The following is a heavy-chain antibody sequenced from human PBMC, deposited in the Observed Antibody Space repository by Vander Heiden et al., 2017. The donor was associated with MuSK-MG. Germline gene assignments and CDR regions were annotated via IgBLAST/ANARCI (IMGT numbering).Heavy chain of an antibody. CDR2: IWYDGMKK. CDR1: GSTFSSYG. CDR3: ARAPTGDSSGWRVYYYYMDV. Sequence: QVQLVESGGGGVQPGRSLRLSCAASGSTFSSYGMHWVRQGPGKGLEGVAVIWYDGMKKYSADSVKGRFTISRDNSKNTLYLQMNSLRAEETAVYYCARAPTGDSSGWRVYYYYMDVWGKGTTVTVSS. J-gene: IGHJ6*03. D-gene: IGHD6-19*01. V-gene: IGHV3-33*01.